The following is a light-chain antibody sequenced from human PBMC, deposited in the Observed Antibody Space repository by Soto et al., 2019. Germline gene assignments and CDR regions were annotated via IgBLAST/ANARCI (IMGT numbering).Light chain of an antibody. Sequence: QSVLTQPASVSGSPGQSITISGTGNSSDVGGYNYVSWYQQHPGKAPKLMIYAVSNRPSGVSNRFSGSKSGNTATLTISGLQAEDEADYYCCSYTVSGTYVFGTGTKLTVL. J-gene: IGLJ1*01. CDR3: CSYTVSGTYV. CDR2: AVS. CDR1: SSDVGGYNY. V-gene: IGLV2-14*01.